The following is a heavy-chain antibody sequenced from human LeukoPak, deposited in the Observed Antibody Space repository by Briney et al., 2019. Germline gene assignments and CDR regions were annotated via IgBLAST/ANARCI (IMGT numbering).Heavy chain of an antibody. CDR1: GGSFSSNNYY. CDR2: IYYSGNT. CDR3: AREFANLAAFDF. V-gene: IGHV4-61*01. Sequence: SETLSLTCTVSGGSFSSNNYYWSWLRQPPGKGLEWIGYIYYSGNTNYNPSLKSRVTISVDTSKSQFSLKLSSVTAADTAVYYCAREFANLAAFDFWGQGTMVTVSA. J-gene: IGHJ3*01.